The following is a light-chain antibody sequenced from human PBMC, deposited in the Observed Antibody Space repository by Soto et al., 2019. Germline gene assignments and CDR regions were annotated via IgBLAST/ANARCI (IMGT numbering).Light chain of an antibody. J-gene: IGKJ1*01. CDR1: QTISTL. CDR2: KPS. Sequence: DIQMTQSPSPLSASVGDRVTITCRASQTISTLLAWYQQRPGKAPNLLIYKPSSLESGVPSRFSGSGSGTEFTLTISSLQPDDFATYFCQQYSTYPWTFGQGTKVEVK. CDR3: QQYSTYPWT. V-gene: IGKV1-5*03.